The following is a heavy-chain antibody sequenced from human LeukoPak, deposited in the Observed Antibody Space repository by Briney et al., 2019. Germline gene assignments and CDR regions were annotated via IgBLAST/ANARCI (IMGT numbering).Heavy chain of an antibody. V-gene: IGHV4-39*07. CDR3: ARATAFFDI. J-gene: IGHJ3*02. Sequence: SETLSLTCTVSGGSINSNGYYWGWIRQPPGKGLEWIGNMYYSGSTYYNPSLKSRVTISGDTSKNQFSLKLTSVTAADTAVYYCARATAFFDIWGQGTMVTVSS. CDR2: MYYSGST. CDR1: GGSINSNGYY.